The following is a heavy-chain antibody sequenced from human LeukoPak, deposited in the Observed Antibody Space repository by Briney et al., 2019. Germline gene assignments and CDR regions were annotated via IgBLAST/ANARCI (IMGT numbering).Heavy chain of an antibody. CDR1: GFTFSSYS. CDR2: ISSSGYI. V-gene: IGHV3-21*01. Sequence: GGSLRLSCAASGFTFSSYSMNWVRQAPGKGLEWVSSISSSGYIYYADSVKGRFTISRDNAKNSLYLQMNSLRAEDTAVYYCARWVGANLFDYWGQGTLVTVSS. D-gene: IGHD1-26*01. J-gene: IGHJ4*02. CDR3: ARWVGANLFDY.